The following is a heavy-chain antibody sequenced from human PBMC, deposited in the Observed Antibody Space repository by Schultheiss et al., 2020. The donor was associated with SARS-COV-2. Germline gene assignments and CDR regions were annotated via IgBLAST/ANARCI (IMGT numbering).Heavy chain of an antibody. V-gene: IGHV4-61*01. D-gene: IGHD3-3*01. CDR2: IYYSGST. CDR3: ARVNYDFWSGYYGWFDP. Sequence: SETLSLTCTVSGGSVSSGSYYWSWIRQPPGKGLEWIGYIYYSGSTYYNPSLKSRVTISVDKSKNQFSLKLSSVTAADTAVYYCARVNYDFWSGYYGWFDPWGQGTLVTVSS. CDR1: GGSVSSGSYY. J-gene: IGHJ5*02.